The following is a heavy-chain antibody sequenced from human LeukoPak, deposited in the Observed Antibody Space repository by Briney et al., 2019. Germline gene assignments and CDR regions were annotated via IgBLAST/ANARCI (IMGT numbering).Heavy chain of an antibody. Sequence: LSLTCAVYGGSFSGYYWSWIRQPPGKGLEWVSYISSSGSTIYYADSVKGRFTISRDNAKNSLYLQMNSLRAEDTAVYYCAELGTTMIGGVWGKGTTVTISS. CDR3: AELGTTMIGGV. D-gene: IGHD3-10*02. CDR1: GGSFSGYY. V-gene: IGHV3-11*04. J-gene: IGHJ6*04. CDR2: ISSSGSTI.